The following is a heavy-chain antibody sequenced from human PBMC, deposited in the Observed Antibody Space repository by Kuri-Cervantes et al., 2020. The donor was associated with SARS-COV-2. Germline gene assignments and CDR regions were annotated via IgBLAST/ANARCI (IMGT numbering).Heavy chain of an antibody. D-gene: IGHD3-9*01. Sequence: SGPTLVKPTQTLTLTCTFSGFSLSTSGVGVGWIRQPPGKALEWLALIYWNDDKRYSPSLKSRLTITKDTSKNQVVLTMTNMDPVDTATYYCARTREAYGTLATGSFYYYQGLDVWGQGTTVTVSS. J-gene: IGHJ6*02. V-gene: IGHV2-5*01. CDR2: IYWNDDK. CDR1: GFSLSTSGVG. CDR3: ARTREAYGTLATGSFYYYQGLDV.